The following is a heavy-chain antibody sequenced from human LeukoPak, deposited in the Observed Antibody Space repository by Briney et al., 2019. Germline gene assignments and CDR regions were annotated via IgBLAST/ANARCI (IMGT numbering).Heavy chain of an antibody. CDR2: INHSGST. V-gene: IGHV4-34*01. CDR3: ARATVVVIAIPT. CDR1: GGSFSGYY. Sequence: PSETLSLTCAVYGGSFSGYYWSWIRQPPGKGLEWIGEINHSGSTNYNPSLKSRVTISVDTSKNQFSLKLSSVTAADTAVYYCARATVVVIAIPTWGPGTLVTVSS. D-gene: IGHD2-21*01. J-gene: IGHJ4*02.